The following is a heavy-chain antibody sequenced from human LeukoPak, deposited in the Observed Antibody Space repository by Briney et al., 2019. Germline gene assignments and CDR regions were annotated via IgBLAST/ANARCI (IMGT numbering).Heavy chain of an antibody. J-gene: IGHJ4*02. D-gene: IGHD3-10*01. CDR1: GGSIPNYY. CDR3: AREATMAV. V-gene: IGHV4-4*07. Sequence: PSETLSLTCAVSGGSIPNYYWSWIRQPAGKGLEWIGRTSASGNTNYNPSLKSRVTKSADTSKNQFSLKLTSVTAADTTVYYCAREATMAVWGQGTLVTVSS. CDR2: TSASGNT.